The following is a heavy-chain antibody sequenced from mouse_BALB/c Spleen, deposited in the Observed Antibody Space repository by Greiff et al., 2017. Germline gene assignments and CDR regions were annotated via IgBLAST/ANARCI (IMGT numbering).Heavy chain of an antibody. CDR1: GFTFSSFG. J-gene: IGHJ3*01. CDR2: ISSGSSTI. Sequence: EVKLVESGGGLVQPGGSRKLSCAASGFTFSSFGMHWVRQAPEKGLEWVAYISSGSSTIYYADTVKGRFTISRDNPKNTLFLQMTSLRSEDTAMYYCARWLITTGFAYWGQGTLVTVSA. CDR3: ARWLITTGFAY. D-gene: IGHD2-4*01. V-gene: IGHV5-17*02.